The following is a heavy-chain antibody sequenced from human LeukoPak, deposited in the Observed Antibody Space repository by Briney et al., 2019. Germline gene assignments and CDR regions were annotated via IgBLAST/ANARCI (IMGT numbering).Heavy chain of an antibody. Sequence: PGGSLRLSCAASRFIFSSHWMSWVRQAPGKGLEWVANINLEGTDKNYVDSVKGRFTISRDNAKNSLYLQMSSLRADDTAMYYCARSGSYFSKWGQGTLVAVSS. D-gene: IGHD1-26*01. CDR2: INLEGTDK. CDR1: RFIFSSHW. V-gene: IGHV3-7*01. J-gene: IGHJ4*02. CDR3: ARSGSYFSK.